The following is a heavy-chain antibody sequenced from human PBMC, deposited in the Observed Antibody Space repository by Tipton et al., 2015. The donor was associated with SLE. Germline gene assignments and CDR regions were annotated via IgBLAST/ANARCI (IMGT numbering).Heavy chain of an antibody. CDR1: GGSISTSDFY. V-gene: IGHV4-39*01. Sequence: TLSLTCTVSGGSISTSDFYWGWIRQPPGKGLEWIGTIYYSGSTYYNTSLKSRVTISADTSKNQFSLNLSSVTAADTAVYFCACAPEYGDPNYYFDYWGQGTLVTVSP. D-gene: IGHD4-17*01. CDR2: IYYSGST. CDR3: ACAPEYGDPNYYFDY. J-gene: IGHJ4*02.